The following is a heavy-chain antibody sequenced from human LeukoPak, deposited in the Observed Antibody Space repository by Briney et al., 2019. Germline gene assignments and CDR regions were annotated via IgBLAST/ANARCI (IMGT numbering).Heavy chain of an antibody. D-gene: IGHD5-18*01. Sequence: GGSLRLSCAASGFTFSSYGMHWVRQAPGKGLEWVAVISYDGSNKYYADSVKGRFTISRDNSKNTLYLQMNSLRAEDTAVYYCAKEPHSYGYLDYWGQGTLVTVSS. CDR1: GFTFSSYG. V-gene: IGHV3-30*18. CDR2: ISYDGSNK. CDR3: AKEPHSYGYLDY. J-gene: IGHJ4*02.